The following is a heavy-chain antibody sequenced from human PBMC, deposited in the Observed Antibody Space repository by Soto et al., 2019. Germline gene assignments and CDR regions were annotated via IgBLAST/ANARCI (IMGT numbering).Heavy chain of an antibody. V-gene: IGHV5-51*01. Sequence: GESLKISCKGSGYSFSTYWIGWVRQMPGQGLESMGIIYPGDSDTKYSPSFQGQVTISVDRSISTAYLQWTTLKTSDTAIYYCARRGFYGSDWDGLDVWGHGTTVTVSS. CDR2: IYPGDSDT. CDR3: ARRGFYGSDWDGLDV. J-gene: IGHJ6*02. CDR1: GYSFSTYW. D-gene: IGHD3-22*01.